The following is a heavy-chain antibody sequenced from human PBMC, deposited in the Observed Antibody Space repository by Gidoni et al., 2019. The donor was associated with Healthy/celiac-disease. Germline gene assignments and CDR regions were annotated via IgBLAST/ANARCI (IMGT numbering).Heavy chain of an antibody. V-gene: IGHV4-59*01. CDR1: GGSISSYY. D-gene: IGHD5-12*01. CDR2: IYYSGST. CDR3: ARLPGMATIHPR. Sequence: QVQLQESGPGLVKPSETLSLTCTVSGGSISSYYWSWIRQPPGKGLEWIGYIYYSGSTNYNPSLKSRVTISVDTSKNQFSLKLSSVTAADTAVYYCARLPGMATIHPRWGQGTLVTVSS. J-gene: IGHJ4*02.